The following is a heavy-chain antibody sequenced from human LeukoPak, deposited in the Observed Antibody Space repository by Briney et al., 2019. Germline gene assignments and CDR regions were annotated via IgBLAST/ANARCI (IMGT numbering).Heavy chain of an antibody. CDR3: ARTYYGSENYYDY. V-gene: IGHV4-39*01. J-gene: IGHJ4*02. Sequence: PSETLSLTCTVSGGSVSSSGSYWGWIRPPPGKGLEWVGSIYYSGTTYYNPSLKSRVTISVDASKSQFSLKLTSVTAADTALYYCARTYYGSENYYDYWGQGILVTVSS. D-gene: IGHD3-10*01. CDR2: IYYSGTT. CDR1: GGSVSSSGSY.